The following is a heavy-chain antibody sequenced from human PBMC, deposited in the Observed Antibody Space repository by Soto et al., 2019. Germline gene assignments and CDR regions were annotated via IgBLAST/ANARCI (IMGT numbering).Heavy chain of an antibody. Sequence: GGSLRLSCAASGFSLGTYYMHWVRQAPGKGLEWVGVSWYDETNEWYADSVKGRFTISRDNSKNTLYLQMNSLRAEDTAVYYFAKGDSRIGKTSVRGIITDWGRGTLVTVS. D-gene: IGHD3-10*01. V-gene: IGHV3-33*06. CDR3: AKGDSRIGKTSVRGIITD. CDR1: GFSLGTYY. CDR2: SWYDETNE. J-gene: IGHJ4*02.